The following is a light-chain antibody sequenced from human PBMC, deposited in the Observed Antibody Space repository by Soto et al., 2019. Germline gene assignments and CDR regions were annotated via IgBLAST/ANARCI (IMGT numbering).Light chain of an antibody. J-gene: IGLJ1*01. CDR1: SSDVGGYNY. CDR3: SSDSSTSTYV. CDR2: DVS. V-gene: IGLV2-14*01. Sequence: QSVLTQPASVSGSPGQSITISCTGTSSDVGGYNYVSWYQQHPGTAPKLMIYDVSDRPSGVSNRFSGSKSGNTASLTISGVQAEDEADYYCSSDSSTSTYVFGTGTKVTVL.